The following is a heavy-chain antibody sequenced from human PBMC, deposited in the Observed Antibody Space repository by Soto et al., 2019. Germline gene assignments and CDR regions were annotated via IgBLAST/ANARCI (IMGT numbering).Heavy chain of an antibody. J-gene: IGHJ4*02. Sequence: ETLSLTCAFSGGSSSSSNWWIWVRQPPGKGLEWIGEIYHSGRTNYNPSLKSRVTISVDKSKKQFSLKLSSVTAADTAVYYCARNRGSSDFDSWGPGTLVTVSS. D-gene: IGHD6-13*01. CDR1: GGSSSSSNW. CDR3: ARNRGSSDFDS. CDR2: IYHSGRT. V-gene: IGHV4-4*02.